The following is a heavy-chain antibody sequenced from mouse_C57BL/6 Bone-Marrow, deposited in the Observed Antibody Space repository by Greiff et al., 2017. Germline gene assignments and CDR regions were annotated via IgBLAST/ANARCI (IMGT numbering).Heavy chain of an antibody. CDR1: GYTFTSYW. CDR2: IDPSDSYT. D-gene: IGHD2-4*01. Sequence: VQLQQSGAELVKPGASVKLSCKASGYTFTSYWMQWVKQRPGQGLEWIGEIDPSDSYTNYNQKFKGKATLTVDTSSSTAYMQLSSLTSEDSAVYYCDQGDYDEAMDYWGQGTSVTVSS. J-gene: IGHJ4*01. V-gene: IGHV1-50*01. CDR3: DQGDYDEAMDY.